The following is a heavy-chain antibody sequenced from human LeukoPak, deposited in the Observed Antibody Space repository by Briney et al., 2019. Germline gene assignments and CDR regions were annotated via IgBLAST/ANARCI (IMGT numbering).Heavy chain of an antibody. CDR3: AREDSGRDGFDY. D-gene: IGHD5-24*01. J-gene: IGHJ4*02. Sequence: RGSLRLSCAASGFTVSSKYMSWLRQAPGKGLEWVSVLYSGGTTYYADSVKGRFTISRDNSKNTLYLQMNSLRAEDTAVYYCAREDSGRDGFDYWGQGTLVTVSS. CDR2: LYSGGTT. V-gene: IGHV3-66*01. CDR1: GFTVSSKY.